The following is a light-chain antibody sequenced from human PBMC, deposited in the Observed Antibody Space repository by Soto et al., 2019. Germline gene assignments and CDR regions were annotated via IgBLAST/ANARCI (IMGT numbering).Light chain of an antibody. V-gene: IGLV2-8*01. CDR1: SNDVGGNNY. Sequence: QSALTQPPSASGSPGQSVTVSCTGTSNDVGGNNYVSWYQQHPGKAPKLLISEVSKRPSGVPDRFSGSKSGNTASLTVSGLQAEDEADYYCSSYAGSNTVFGGGPKVTVL. CDR2: EVS. CDR3: SSYAGSNTV. J-gene: IGLJ2*01.